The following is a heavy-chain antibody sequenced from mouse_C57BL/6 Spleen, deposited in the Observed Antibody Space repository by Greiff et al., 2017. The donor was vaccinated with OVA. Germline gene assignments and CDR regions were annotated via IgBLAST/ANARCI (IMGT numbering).Heavy chain of an antibody. CDR1: GYTFTSYW. Sequence: VQLQQPGAELVRPGSSVKLSCKASGYTFTSYWMHWVKQRPIQGLEWIGNIDPSDSETHYNQQFKDKATLTVDNSSSTAYMQLSSLAAEDSAVYYCARSRLRRDWYFDVWGTGTTVTVAS. V-gene: IGHV1-52*01. CDR3: ARSRLRRDWYFDV. CDR2: IDPSDSET. J-gene: IGHJ1*03. D-gene: IGHD2-4*01.